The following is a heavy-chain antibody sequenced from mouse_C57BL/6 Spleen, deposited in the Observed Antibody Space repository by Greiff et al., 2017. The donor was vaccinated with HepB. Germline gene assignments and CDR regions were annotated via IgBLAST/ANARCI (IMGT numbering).Heavy chain of an antibody. CDR1: GYSFTGYF. CDR2: INPYNGDT. CDR3: ATDYDYAMDY. V-gene: IGHV1-20*01. D-gene: IGHD1-1*01. Sequence: EVQLQQSGPELVKPGDSVKISCKASGYSFTGYFMNWVMQSHGKSLEWIGRINPYNGDTFYNQKFKGKATLTVDKSSSPAHLELRSLTYEEPAVYYCATDYDYAMDYWGQGTSVTVSS. J-gene: IGHJ4*01.